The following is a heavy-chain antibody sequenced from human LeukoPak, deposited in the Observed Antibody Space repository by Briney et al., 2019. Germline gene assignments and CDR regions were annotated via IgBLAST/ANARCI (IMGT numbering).Heavy chain of an antibody. Sequence: SETLSLTCAVYGGSFSGYYWSWIRQPPGKGLEWIGEINHSGSTNYNPSLKSRVTISVDTSKNQFSLKLSSVTAADTAVYYCARLSSNPLNWGQGTLVTVPS. V-gene: IGHV4-34*01. CDR2: INHSGST. CDR3: ARLSSNPLN. J-gene: IGHJ4*02. D-gene: IGHD4-11*01. CDR1: GGSFSGYY.